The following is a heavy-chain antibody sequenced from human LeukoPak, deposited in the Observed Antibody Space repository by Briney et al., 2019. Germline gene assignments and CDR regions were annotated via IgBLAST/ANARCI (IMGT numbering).Heavy chain of an antibody. J-gene: IGHJ4*02. D-gene: IGHD3-3*01. CDR1: GFTFSSYW. V-gene: IGHV3-7*01. Sequence: TGGSLRLSCAASGFTFSSYWMSWVRQAPGKGLEWVANIKQDGSEKYYVDSVKGRFTISRDNAKNSLYLQMNSLRAEDTAVYYCARRKKWYDFWAGPADYWGQGTLVTVSS. CDR2: IKQDGSEK. CDR3: ARRKKWYDFWAGPADY.